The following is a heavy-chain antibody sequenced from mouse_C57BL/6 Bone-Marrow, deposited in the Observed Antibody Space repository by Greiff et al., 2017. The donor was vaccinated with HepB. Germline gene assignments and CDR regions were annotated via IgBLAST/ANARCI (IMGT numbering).Heavy chain of an antibody. CDR1: GYAFTNYL. V-gene: IGHV1-54*01. D-gene: IGHD1-1*01. CDR3: ARFSSYYAMDY. CDR2: INPGSGGT. Sequence: VKLMESGAELVRPGTSVKVSCKASGYAFTNYLIEWVKQRPGQGLEWIGVINPGSGGTNYNEKFKGKATLTADKSSSTAYMQLSSLTSEDSAVYFCARFSSYYAMDYWGQGTSVTVSS. J-gene: IGHJ4*01.